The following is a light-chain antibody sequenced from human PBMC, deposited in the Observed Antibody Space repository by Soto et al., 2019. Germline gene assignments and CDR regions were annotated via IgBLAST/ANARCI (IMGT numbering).Light chain of an antibody. V-gene: IGKV3-15*01. CDR2: RAS. CDR1: QSVSSN. Sequence: EIVMTQSPATLSMSPGERATLSCRASQSVSSNLAWYQQRPGQAPRLLIYRASTRATGIPARFSGSGSGTEFTLTISSLQYEDFAVYYCQQYYNWPMYTFGQGTKLEIK. J-gene: IGKJ2*01. CDR3: QQYYNWPMYT.